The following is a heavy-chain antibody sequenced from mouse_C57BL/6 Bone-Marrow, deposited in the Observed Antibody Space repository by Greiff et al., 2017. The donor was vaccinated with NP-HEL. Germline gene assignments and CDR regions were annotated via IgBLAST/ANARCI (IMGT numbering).Heavy chain of an antibody. CDR3: ARAYGNPACFAY. CDR1: GFTFSSYA. J-gene: IGHJ3*01. V-gene: IGHV5-4*03. CDR2: ISDGGSYT. D-gene: IGHD2-1*01. Sequence: EVMLVESGGGLVKPGGSLKLSCAASGFTFSSYAMSWVRLTPEKRLGWVATISDGGSYTYYPDNVKGRFTISRDNAKNNLYLQMSHLKSEDTAMYYCARAYGNPACFAYWGQGTLVTVSA.